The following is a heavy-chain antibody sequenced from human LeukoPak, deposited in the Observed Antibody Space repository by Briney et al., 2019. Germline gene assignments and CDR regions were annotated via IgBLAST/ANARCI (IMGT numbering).Heavy chain of an antibody. CDR2: INPSGGST. CDR1: GYTFTSYY. V-gene: IGHV1-46*01. D-gene: IGHD5-18*01. J-gene: IGHJ4*02. CDR3: ARGGMGIQLWSFDY. Sequence: ASVKVSCKASGYTFTSYYMHWVRQAPGQGLEWMGIINPSGGSTSSSEKFQGRVAMTRDTSTSTVYMELSSLRSEDTAVYYCARGGMGIQLWSFDYWGQGPLVTVSS.